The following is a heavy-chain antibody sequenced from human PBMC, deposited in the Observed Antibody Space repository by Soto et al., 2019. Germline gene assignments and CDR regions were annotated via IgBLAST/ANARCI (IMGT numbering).Heavy chain of an antibody. CDR3: AASIFYYGMDV. Sequence: GESLKISCKGSGYTFTNYWSGWVRQMPGKGPEWMGIIYPGDSETKYNPSFQGQVTISADKSITTTYLQWSSLKASDTAIYYGAASIFYYGMDVWGQGTTVTVSS. CDR2: IYPGDSET. CDR1: GYTFTNYW. J-gene: IGHJ6*02. V-gene: IGHV5-51*01.